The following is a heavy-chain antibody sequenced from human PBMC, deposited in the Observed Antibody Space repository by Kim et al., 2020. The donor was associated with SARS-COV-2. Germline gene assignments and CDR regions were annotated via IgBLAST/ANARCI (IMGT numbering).Heavy chain of an antibody. V-gene: IGHV3-15*01. CDR3: TTKPTVTARGWETIKGGFDP. CDR2: IKSKSDGGTT. D-gene: IGHD2-21*02. Sequence: GGSLRLSCAASGFTFNNAWMSWVRQAPGKGLEWVGRIKSKSDGGTTDYAAPVKGRFTISRDDSKTTLYLQMNSLKTEDTAVYYCTTKPTVTARGWETIKGGFDPWGQGTLVTVSS. J-gene: IGHJ5*02. CDR1: GFTFNNAW.